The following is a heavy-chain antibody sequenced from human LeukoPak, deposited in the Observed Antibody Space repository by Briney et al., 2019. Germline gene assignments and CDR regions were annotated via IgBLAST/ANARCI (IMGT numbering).Heavy chain of an antibody. Sequence: GGSLRLPCAASGFTFSDYWMHWVRQAPGKGLEWVANIKQDGSAEYYVDSVKGRFTISRDNAKNSLYLQMNSLRAEDTAVYYCARRYFDSWGQGTLVTVSS. J-gene: IGHJ4*02. CDR3: ARRYFDS. V-gene: IGHV3-7*03. CDR1: GFTFSDYW. CDR2: IKQDGSAE.